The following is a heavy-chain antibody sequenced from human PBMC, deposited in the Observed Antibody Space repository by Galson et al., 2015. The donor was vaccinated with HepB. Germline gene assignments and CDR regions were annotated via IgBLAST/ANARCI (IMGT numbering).Heavy chain of an antibody. V-gene: IGHV3-23*01. CDR1: GFTFSSYS. J-gene: IGHJ4*02. Sequence: SLRLSCAASGFTFSSYSMNWVRQAPGKGLEWVSYISGSGGSTYYADSVKGRFTISRDNSKNTLYLQMNSLRAEDTAVYYCAKYVVVTATRVVDYWGQGTLVTVSS. CDR3: AKYVVVTATRVVDY. CDR2: ISGSGGST. D-gene: IGHD2-21*02.